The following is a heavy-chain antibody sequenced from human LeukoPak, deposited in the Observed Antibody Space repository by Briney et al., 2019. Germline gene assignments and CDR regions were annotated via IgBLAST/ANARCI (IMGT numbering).Heavy chain of an antibody. CDR3: ARDLRGDTNNWFDP. J-gene: IGHJ5*02. V-gene: IGHV3-7*01. D-gene: IGHD3-10*01. CDR1: GLTFSSYW. Sequence: GGSLRLSCAASGLTFSSYWMNWVRQAPGKGLEWVAVIKSDGSEKYYVDSVKGRFTISRDNAKNSLYLQLNSLRAEDTAVYYCARDLRGDTNNWFDPWGQGTLVTVSS. CDR2: IKSDGSEK.